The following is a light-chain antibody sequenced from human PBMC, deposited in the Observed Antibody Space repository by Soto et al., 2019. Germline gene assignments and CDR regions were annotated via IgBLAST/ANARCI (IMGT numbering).Light chain of an antibody. CDR3: QQYSTWIT. CDR1: QSVSSN. Sequence: EIVMTQSPATLSVSPGERATLSCRASQSVSSNLAWYQLKPDQAPRLLIYGASTRATGIPARFSGSGSGTEFTLTISSLQSEDFAVYYCQQYSTWITFGQGTRLEIK. V-gene: IGKV3-15*01. J-gene: IGKJ5*01. CDR2: GAS.